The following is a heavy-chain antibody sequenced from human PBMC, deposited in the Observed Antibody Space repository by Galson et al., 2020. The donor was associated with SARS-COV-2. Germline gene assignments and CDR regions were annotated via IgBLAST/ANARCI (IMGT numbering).Heavy chain of an antibody. Sequence: GGSLRLSCAASGFTFSSYGMHWVRRAPGKGLEWVAVISYDGSNKYYADSVKGRFTISRDNSKNTLYLQMNSLRAEDTAVYYCAKDYGGYLGYWGQGTLVTVSS. CDR3: AKDYGGYLGY. J-gene: IGHJ4*02. CDR2: ISYDGSNK. D-gene: IGHD3-22*01. V-gene: IGHV3-30*18. CDR1: GFTFSSYG.